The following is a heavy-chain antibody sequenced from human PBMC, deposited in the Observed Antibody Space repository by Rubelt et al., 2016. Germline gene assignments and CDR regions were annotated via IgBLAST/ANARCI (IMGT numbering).Heavy chain of an antibody. J-gene: IGHJ4*02. Sequence: VAVIWYDGSNKYYADSVKGRFTISRDNSKNTLYLQMNSLRAEDTAVYYCARDYGDLYYFDYWGQGTLVTVSS. CDR2: IWYDGSNK. D-gene: IGHD4-17*01. V-gene: IGHV3-33*01. CDR3: ARDYGDLYYFDY.